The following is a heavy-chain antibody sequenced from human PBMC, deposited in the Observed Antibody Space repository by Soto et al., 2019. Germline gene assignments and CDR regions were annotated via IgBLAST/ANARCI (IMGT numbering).Heavy chain of an antibody. CDR3: ARDRYREGWGYNYYGMDV. CDR1: GFTFSSYS. J-gene: IGHJ6*02. Sequence: GGSLRLSCAASGFTFSSYSMNRVRPAPGKGLEWVSYISSSSSTIYYADSVKGRFTISRDNAKNSLYLQMNSLRDEDTAVYYCARDRYREGWGYNYYGMDVWGQGTTVTVSS. D-gene: IGHD7-27*01. CDR2: ISSSSSTI. V-gene: IGHV3-48*02.